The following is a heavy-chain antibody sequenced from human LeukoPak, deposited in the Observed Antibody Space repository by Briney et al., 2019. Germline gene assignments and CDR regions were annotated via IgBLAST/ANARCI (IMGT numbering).Heavy chain of an antibody. J-gene: IGHJ4*02. V-gene: IGHV3-30*04. CDR2: ISNDERNK. Sequence: GGSLRLSCEASGFNFHNFAMHWVRQAPGKGLEWVAVISNDERNKYYTDSVKGRFTISRDNSKSTVYLQMNSLRPEDTAVYYCAKWGLAFDSWGQGTPVTVSS. CDR1: GFNFHNFA. D-gene: IGHD1-26*01. CDR3: AKWGLAFDS.